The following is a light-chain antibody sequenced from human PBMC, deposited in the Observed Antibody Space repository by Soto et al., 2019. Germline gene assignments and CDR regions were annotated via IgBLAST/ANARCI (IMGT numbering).Light chain of an antibody. CDR1: SSNIGSNA. CDR3: AAWDDSLNGWV. CDR2: GND. J-gene: IGLJ3*02. Sequence: QSVLTQPPSASGTPGQRVTISCSGSSSNIGSNAVNWYHQLPGTAPKLLIYGNDQRPSGVPDRFSGSKSGTSASLAVSGLRSEDEADYYCAAWDDSLNGWVLGGGTKLTVL. V-gene: IGLV1-44*01.